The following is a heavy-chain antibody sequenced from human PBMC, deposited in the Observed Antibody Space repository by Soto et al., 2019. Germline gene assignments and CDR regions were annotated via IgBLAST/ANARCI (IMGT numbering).Heavy chain of an antibody. D-gene: IGHD3-10*01. V-gene: IGHV4-59*08. CDR1: DDSSSSYK. CDR3: VRQGFGRLHGLVDV. J-gene: IGHJ6*02. CDR2: IDSNGGT. Sequence: QVQLQESGPGLVKPSETLSLTCTVSDDSSSSYKWSWIRQPPGRRLEWIGYIDSNGGTSYNPSPRSRLTTSIYPSTQPCSLKLRSVTAADTAVYYCVRQGFGRLHGLVDVWGQGTTVTVSS.